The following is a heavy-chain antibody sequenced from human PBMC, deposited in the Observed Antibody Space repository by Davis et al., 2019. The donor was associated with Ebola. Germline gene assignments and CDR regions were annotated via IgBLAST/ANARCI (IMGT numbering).Heavy chain of an antibody. J-gene: IGHJ4*02. CDR1: GLTFSSYA. V-gene: IGHV3-23*01. CDR2: ISGSGGST. D-gene: IGHD3-10*01. Sequence: GGSLRLSCAASGLTFSSYAMSWVRQAPGKGLEWVSAISGSGGSTYYADSVKGRFTISRDNSKNTLYLQMNSLRAEDTAVYYCAKLYGSGSYIDYWGQGTLVTVSS. CDR3: AKLYGSGSYIDY.